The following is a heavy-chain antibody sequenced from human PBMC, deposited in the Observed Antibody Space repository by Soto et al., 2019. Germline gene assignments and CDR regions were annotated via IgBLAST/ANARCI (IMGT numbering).Heavy chain of an antibody. CDR3: ARGISGRSAADYFDP. D-gene: IGHD6-25*01. CDR1: GYRFTTSW. J-gene: IGHJ5*02. V-gene: IGHV5-51*01. CDR2: IHPADSDT. Sequence: GESLKLSCKGSGYRFTTSWIAWVRQIPGKGLEWMGIIHPADSDTTYSPSFQGQVTISADMSISTAYLRWRSLKASDTAIYYCARGISGRSAADYFDPWGQGTLVTVSS.